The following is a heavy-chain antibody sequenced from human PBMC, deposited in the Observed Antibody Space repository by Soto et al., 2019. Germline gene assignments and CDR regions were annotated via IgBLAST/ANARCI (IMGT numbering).Heavy chain of an antibody. D-gene: IGHD2-2*01. J-gene: IGHJ4*02. CDR3: ARDGVVPAAIVLGVFDY. CDR1: GFTFSSYA. Sequence: PGGSLSLSCSASGFTFSSYAMHWVRQAPCKGLEWVAVISYDGSNKYYADSVKGRFTISRDNSKNTLYLQMNSLRAEDTAVYYCARDGVVPAAIVLGVFDYWGQGTLVTVSS. CDR2: ISYDGSNK. V-gene: IGHV3-30-3*01.